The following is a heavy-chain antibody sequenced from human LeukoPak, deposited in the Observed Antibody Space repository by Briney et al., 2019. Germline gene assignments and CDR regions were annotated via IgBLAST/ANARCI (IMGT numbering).Heavy chain of an antibody. Sequence: GGSLRLSCAASGFTFSSYGVHWVRQAPGKGLEWVAVISYDGSNKYYADSVKGRFTISRDNSKNTLYLQMNSLRAEDTAVYYCAKRAVAGVSGDYWGQGTLVTVSS. CDR2: ISYDGSNK. CDR1: GFTFSSYG. J-gene: IGHJ4*02. D-gene: IGHD6-19*01. V-gene: IGHV3-30*18. CDR3: AKRAVAGVSGDY.